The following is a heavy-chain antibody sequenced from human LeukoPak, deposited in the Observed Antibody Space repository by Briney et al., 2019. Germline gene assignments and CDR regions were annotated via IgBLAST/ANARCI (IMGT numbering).Heavy chain of an antibody. CDR3: AKDQANWYDEPDHSD. CDR1: GFTFSSYA. CDR2: ISYDGSNK. D-gene: IGHD1-1*01. Sequence: PGGSLRLSCAASGFTFSSYAMHWVRQAPGKGLEWVAVISYDGSNKYYADSVKGRFTISRDNSKNTLYLQMNSLRAEDTAVYYCAKDQANWYDEPDHSDWGQGTLVTVSS. J-gene: IGHJ4*02. V-gene: IGHV3-30-3*01.